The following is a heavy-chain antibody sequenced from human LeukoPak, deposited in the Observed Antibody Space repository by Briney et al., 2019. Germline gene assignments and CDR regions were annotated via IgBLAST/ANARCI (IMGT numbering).Heavy chain of an antibody. CDR2: ISWNSGSI. CDR1: EFTFSNYA. CDR3: GKALTPAAMMHDAFDI. Sequence: TGGSLRLSCAASEFTFSNYAMHWVRQAPGKGLEWVSGISWNSGSIGYADSVKGRFTISRDNAKNSLYLQMNSLRAEDTALYYCGKALTPAAMMHDAFDIWGQGTMVTVSS. V-gene: IGHV3-9*01. D-gene: IGHD2-2*01. J-gene: IGHJ3*02.